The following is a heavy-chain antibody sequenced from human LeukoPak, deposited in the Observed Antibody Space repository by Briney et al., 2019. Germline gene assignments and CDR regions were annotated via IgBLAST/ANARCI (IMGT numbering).Heavy chain of an antibody. CDR2: VFYSGST. CDR1: GGTISTYC. D-gene: IGHD3/OR15-3a*01. CDR3: VRHRGLGSPFYGVDV. J-gene: IGHJ6*02. V-gene: IGHV4-59*08. Sequence: SKTLSLTCTVSGGTISTYCRSWIRQAPGKGLEWIAYVFYSGSTSYNPSLKSRVTISVDTSKNQFSLKLNSVIAADTAVYYCVRHRGLGSPFYGVDVWGQGTTVTVSS.